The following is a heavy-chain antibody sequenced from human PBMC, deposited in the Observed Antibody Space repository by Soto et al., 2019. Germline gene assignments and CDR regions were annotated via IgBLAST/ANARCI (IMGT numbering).Heavy chain of an antibody. CDR1: GYSFTSYW. CDR3: ARHLGTGTTADYYYGMDV. Sequence: GESLKISCKGSGYSFTSYWIGWVRQMPGKGLEWMGIIYPGDSDTRYSPSFQGQVTISADKSISTAYLQWSSLKASDTAMYYCARHLGTGTTADYYYGMDVWGKGTTVTVSS. D-gene: IGHD1-7*01. CDR2: IYPGDSDT. J-gene: IGHJ6*04. V-gene: IGHV5-51*01.